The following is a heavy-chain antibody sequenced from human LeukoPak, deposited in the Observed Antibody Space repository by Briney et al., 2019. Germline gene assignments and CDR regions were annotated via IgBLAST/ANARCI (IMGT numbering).Heavy chain of an antibody. CDR2: INSDGSST. Sequence: GGSLRLSCAASGFTFSSYWMHWVRQAPGKGLVWVSRINSDGSSTSYADSVKGRFTISRDNAKNTLYLQMNSLRAEDTAVYYCARVLDGVGATRSFDYWGRGTLVTVSS. D-gene: IGHD1-26*01. CDR3: ARVLDGVGATRSFDY. V-gene: IGHV3-74*01. J-gene: IGHJ4*02. CDR1: GFTFSSYW.